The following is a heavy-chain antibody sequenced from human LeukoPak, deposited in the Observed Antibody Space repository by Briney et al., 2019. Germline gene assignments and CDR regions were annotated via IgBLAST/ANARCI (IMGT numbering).Heavy chain of an antibody. CDR1: GFTFSDYY. V-gene: IGHV3-11*01. D-gene: IGHD3-10*01. CDR3: ARVKAGSRGFGYYYYMDV. CDR2: IRSSGSTI. J-gene: IGHJ6*03. Sequence: PGGSLRLSCAASGFTFSDYYMSWIRQAPGKGLEWVSYIRSSGSTIYYADSVKGRFTISRDNAKNSLYLQMNSLRAEDTAVYYCARVKAGSRGFGYYYYMDVWGKGTTVTVSS.